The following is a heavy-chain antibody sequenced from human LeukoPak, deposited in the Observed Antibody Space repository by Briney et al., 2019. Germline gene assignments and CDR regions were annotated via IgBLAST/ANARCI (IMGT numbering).Heavy chain of an antibody. V-gene: IGHV4-30-4*01. CDR3: ARGVDDYVWGREDSVYYFDY. CDR1: GGSISSGDYY. D-gene: IGHD3-16*01. CDR2: IYYSGST. Sequence: SETLSLTCTVSGGSISSGDYYWSWIRQPPGKGLEWIGYIYYSGSTYYNPSPKSRVTISVDTSKNQFSLKLSSVTAADTAVYYCARGVDDYVWGREDSVYYFDYWGQGTLVTVSS. J-gene: IGHJ4*02.